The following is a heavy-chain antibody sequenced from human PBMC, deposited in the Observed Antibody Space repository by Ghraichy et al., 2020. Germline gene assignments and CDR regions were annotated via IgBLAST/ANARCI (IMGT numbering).Heavy chain of an antibody. J-gene: IGHJ5*02. Sequence: SETLSLTCAVYGGSFSGYYWSWIRQPPGKGLEWIGEINHSGSTNYNPSLKSRVTISVDTSKNQFSLKLSSVTAADTAVYYCARAPSRITIFGVVIRHNGFDPGGQGTLVTVSS. V-gene: IGHV4-34*01. CDR2: INHSGST. D-gene: IGHD3-3*01. CDR1: GGSFSGYY. CDR3: ARAPSRITIFGVVIRHNGFDP.